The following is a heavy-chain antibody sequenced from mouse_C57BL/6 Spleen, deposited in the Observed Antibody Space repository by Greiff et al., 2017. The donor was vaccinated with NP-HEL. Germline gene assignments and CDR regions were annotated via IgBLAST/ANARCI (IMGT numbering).Heavy chain of an antibody. CDR2: IYPGDGDT. V-gene: IGHV1-82*01. CDR1: GYAFSSSW. J-gene: IGHJ4*01. CDR3: ATYYGSSYEDAMDY. Sequence: LVKPGASVKISCKASGYAFSSSWMNWVKQRPGKGLEWIGRIYPGDGDTNYNGKFKGKATLTADKSSSTAYMQLSSLTSEDSAVYFCATYYGSSYEDAMDYWGQGTSVTVSS. D-gene: IGHD1-1*01.